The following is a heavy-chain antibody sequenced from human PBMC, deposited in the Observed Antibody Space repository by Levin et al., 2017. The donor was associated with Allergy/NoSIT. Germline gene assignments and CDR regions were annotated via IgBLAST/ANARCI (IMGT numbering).Heavy chain of an antibody. Sequence: GESLKISCKASGYTFTSYDINWVRQATGQGLEWMGWMNPNSGNTGYAQKFQGRVTMTRNTSISTAYMELSSLRSEDTAVYYCARGKYSSSWYDYYYYYYGMDVWGQGTTVTVSS. CDR1: GYTFTSYD. J-gene: IGHJ6*02. CDR2: MNPNSGNT. CDR3: ARGKYSSSWYDYYYYYYGMDV. D-gene: IGHD6-13*01. V-gene: IGHV1-8*01.